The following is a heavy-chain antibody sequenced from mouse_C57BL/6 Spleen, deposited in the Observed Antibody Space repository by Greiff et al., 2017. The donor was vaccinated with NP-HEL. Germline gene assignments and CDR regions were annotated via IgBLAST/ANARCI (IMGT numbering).Heavy chain of an antibody. J-gene: IGHJ3*01. CDR1: GYAFSSSW. D-gene: IGHD1-1*01. CDR3: ARSGSRFAY. CDR2: IYPGDGDT. Sequence: VQLKESGPELVKPGASVKISCKASGYAFSSSWMNWVKQRPGKGLEWIGRIYPGDGDTNYNGKFKGKATLTADKSSSTAYMQLSSLTSEDSAVYFCARSGSRFAYWGQGTLVTVSA. V-gene: IGHV1-82*01.